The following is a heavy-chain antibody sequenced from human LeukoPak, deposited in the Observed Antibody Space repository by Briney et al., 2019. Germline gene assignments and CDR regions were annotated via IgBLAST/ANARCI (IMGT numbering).Heavy chain of an antibody. Sequence: SETLSLTCTVSGGSISSYYWSWIRQPAGKGLEWIGYIYYSGSTNYNPSLKSRVTISVDTSKNQFSLKLSSVTAADTAVYYCAGHYTYYYGSGSYAHFDYWGQGTLVTVSS. CDR1: GGSISSYY. D-gene: IGHD3-10*01. J-gene: IGHJ4*02. CDR2: IYYSGST. V-gene: IGHV4-59*08. CDR3: AGHYTYYYGSGSYAHFDY.